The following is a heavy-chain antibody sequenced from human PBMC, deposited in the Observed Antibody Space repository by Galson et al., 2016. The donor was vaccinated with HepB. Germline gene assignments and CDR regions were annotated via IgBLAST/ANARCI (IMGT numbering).Heavy chain of an antibody. J-gene: IGHJ4*02. D-gene: IGHD6-25*01. CDR1: GFTFHFCA. V-gene: IGHV3-30*03. CDR2: ISHDGGAP. Sequence: SLRLSCAASGFTFHFCAMHWVRQAPGKGLEWLTSISHDGGAPYYADSVKGRFTISRDHSKNTLFLQMNSLRVEDTAVYYCASPVSGCGDLLGGMDVWGQGALVTVSS. CDR3: ASPVSGCGDLLGGMDV.